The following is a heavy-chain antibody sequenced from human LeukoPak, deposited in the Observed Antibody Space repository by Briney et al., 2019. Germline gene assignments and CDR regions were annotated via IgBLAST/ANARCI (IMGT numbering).Heavy chain of an antibody. CDR2: LSGTGAST. Sequence: PGGSLRLSCAASGLTFSSYGMSRVRQAPGKGLEWVSALSGTGASTYYADSVEGRFTISRDNSKNTLYLQMNSLRAEDTAVYYCAKLGEWELRSRGDYWGQGTLVTVSS. V-gene: IGHV3-23*01. CDR3: AKLGEWELRSRGDY. J-gene: IGHJ4*02. D-gene: IGHD1-26*01. CDR1: GLTFSSYG.